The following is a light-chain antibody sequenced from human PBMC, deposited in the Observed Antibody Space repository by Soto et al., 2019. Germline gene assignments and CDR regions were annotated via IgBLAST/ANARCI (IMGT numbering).Light chain of an antibody. CDR1: QDITSY. Sequence: AIRMTQSPSSLSASTGDRVTITCRASQDITSYLAWYQQKPGKAPNLLIYAASTLETGVPSRFSGSGYGTEFTLTIASLQPDDSATYYCQQYNSFSKTFGRGTKVDIK. J-gene: IGKJ1*01. CDR2: AAS. CDR3: QQYNSFSKT. V-gene: IGKV1-8*01.